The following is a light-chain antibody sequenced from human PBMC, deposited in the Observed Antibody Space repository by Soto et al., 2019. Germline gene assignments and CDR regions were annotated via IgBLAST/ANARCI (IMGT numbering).Light chain of an antibody. CDR2: GAS. Sequence: EIVLTQSPGTLSLSPGERATLTCTASQHISSTYLAWYQQKPGQAPRLLIYGASSRATGIPDRFSGSGSGTDFTLTISRLEPEDFAMDYCQQYDNSLYTFGQGTKLEIK. V-gene: IGKV3-20*01. CDR1: QHISSTY. CDR3: QQYDNSLYT. J-gene: IGKJ2*01.